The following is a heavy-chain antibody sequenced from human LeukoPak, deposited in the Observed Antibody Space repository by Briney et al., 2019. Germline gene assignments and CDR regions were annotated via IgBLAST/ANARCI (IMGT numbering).Heavy chain of an antibody. CDR3: ASSNSSGWLDY. V-gene: IGHV3-74*01. CDR2: NNDDGSST. Sequence: QPGGSLRLSCAASGFTLRSYLMHWVRQAPGKGLVWVARNNDDGSSTIYADSVKGRFTISRDNAKNTLYLQMNSLRAEDTAVYYCASSNSSGWLDYWGQGTLVTVSS. D-gene: IGHD6-19*01. J-gene: IGHJ4*02. CDR1: GFTLRSYL.